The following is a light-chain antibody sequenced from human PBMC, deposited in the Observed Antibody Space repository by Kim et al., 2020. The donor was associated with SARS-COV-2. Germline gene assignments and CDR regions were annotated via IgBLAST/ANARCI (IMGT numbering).Light chain of an antibody. Sequence: GTSSCTGSSSNVGAGYDVHWYQQLPGTAPKLLIYGNSNRPSGVPDRFSGSKSGTSASLAITGLQAEDEADYYCQSYDSSLSGFAVFGGGTQLTVL. V-gene: IGLV1-40*01. CDR1: SSNVGAGYD. J-gene: IGLJ7*01. CDR2: GNS. CDR3: QSYDSSLSGFAV.